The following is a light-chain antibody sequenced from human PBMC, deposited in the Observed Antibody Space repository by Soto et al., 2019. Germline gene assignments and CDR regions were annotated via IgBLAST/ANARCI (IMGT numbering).Light chain of an antibody. CDR1: SSDVGGYNY. CDR3: CSYAGSSTYVV. J-gene: IGLJ2*01. V-gene: IGLV2-11*01. Sequence: QSALTQPRSVSGSPGQSVAISCTGTSSDVGGYNYVSWYQQHPGKAPKLMIYDVSQRPSGVPDRFSGSKSGNTASLTISGLQAEDEADYYCCSYAGSSTYVVFGGGTKLTVL. CDR2: DVS.